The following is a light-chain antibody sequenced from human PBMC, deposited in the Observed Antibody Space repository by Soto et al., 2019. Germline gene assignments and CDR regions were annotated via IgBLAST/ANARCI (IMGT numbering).Light chain of an antibody. J-gene: IGLJ1*01. Sequence: QSALTQPPSMSGSPGQSVAISCTGTSSYIGAYNRVSWYQQPPGTAPKLMIYDVNNRPSGVPDRFSGSKSGNTASLTISGLQADDEADYYCSSFTSSNTYVFGTGTKVTVL. CDR3: SSFTSSNTYV. CDR2: DVN. CDR1: SSYIGAYNR. V-gene: IGLV2-18*02.